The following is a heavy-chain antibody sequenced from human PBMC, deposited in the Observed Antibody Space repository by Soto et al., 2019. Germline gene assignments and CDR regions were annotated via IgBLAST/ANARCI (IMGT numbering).Heavy chain of an antibody. D-gene: IGHD1-1*01. J-gene: IGHJ4*02. Sequence: QVHLVQSGAEVRKPGASVKVSCKGSGYTFTSYGIAWVRQAPGQGLEWMGWISAHNDNTNYAQKVQGRVTVTRDTSTSTAYMELRNLRPDDTAVYYCARGRYGDYWGQGALVTVSS. CDR1: GYTFTSYG. CDR2: ISAHNDNT. V-gene: IGHV1-18*01. CDR3: ARGRYGDY.